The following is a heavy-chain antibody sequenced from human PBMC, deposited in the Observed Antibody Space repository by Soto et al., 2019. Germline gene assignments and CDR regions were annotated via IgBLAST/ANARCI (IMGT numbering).Heavy chain of an antibody. CDR2: IIPFIGTA. D-gene: IGHD2-2*01. CDR1: GGTFSSYA. V-gene: IGHV1-69*18. J-gene: IGHJ5*02. CDR3: ARVVPGAEAWFGP. Sequence: QVQLVQSGAEVKKPGSSVTVSCKASGGTFSSYAISWVRQAPGQGLEWMGRIIPFIGTANYAQKFQGRVTITADESTSTAYMELTSLRSEDTAVYYCARVVPGAEAWFGPWGQGTLVTVSS.